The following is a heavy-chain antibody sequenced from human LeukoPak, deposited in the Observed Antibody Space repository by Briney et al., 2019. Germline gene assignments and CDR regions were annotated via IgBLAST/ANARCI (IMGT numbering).Heavy chain of an antibody. CDR3: AKGTRWIAVAGT. CDR1: GFTFSSYG. D-gene: IGHD6-19*01. Sequence: PGRSLRLSCAASGFTFSSYGMRWVRQAPGKGLEWVAVISYDGSNKYYADSVKGRYTISRDNSKNTLYLQMNSLRAEDTAVYYCAKGTRWIAVAGTWGQGTLVTVSS. J-gene: IGHJ4*02. V-gene: IGHV3-30*18. CDR2: ISYDGSNK.